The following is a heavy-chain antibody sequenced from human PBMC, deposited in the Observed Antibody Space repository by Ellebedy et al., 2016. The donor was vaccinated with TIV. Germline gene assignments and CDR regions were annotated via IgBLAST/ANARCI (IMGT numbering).Heavy chain of an antibody. V-gene: IGHV3-23*01. CDR2: MTGSGDAT. CDR3: APRAIRAPN. D-gene: IGHD1-26*01. CDR1: GFTFSLSA. Sequence: GESLKISCAASGFTFSLSAMTWVRQAPGKGLEWVSTMTGSGDATYYAESVKGRFTISRDSSKNTLYLQMNSLRADDTAVYYCAPRAIRAPNWGQGTLVTVSS. J-gene: IGHJ4*02.